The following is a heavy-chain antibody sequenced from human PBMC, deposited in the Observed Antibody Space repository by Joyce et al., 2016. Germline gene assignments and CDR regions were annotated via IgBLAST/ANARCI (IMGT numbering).Heavy chain of an antibody. CDR2: ITPIFATA. V-gene: IGHV1-69*06. CDR3: VRVRQSGNINDY. CDR1: GGTRSGYA. Sequence: QMQLVQSGAEVKKPGSSVKVSRRAFGGTRSGYAISWVRQAPGQGLEWMGGITPIFATAKYAQKCQTRLTITADKSTNTAYMELSSLRSEDTAIYYCVRVRQSGNINDYWGQGTQVTVSS. J-gene: IGHJ4*02.